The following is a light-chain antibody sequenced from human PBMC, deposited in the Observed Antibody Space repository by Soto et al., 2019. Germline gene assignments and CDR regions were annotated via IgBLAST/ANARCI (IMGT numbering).Light chain of an antibody. V-gene: IGLV1-44*01. Sequence: SVLTQPPSASGAPGQRVTISCSGSWSNIGSKTVNWYQHVPGTAPKLLIFSDNQRPSGVPERFSGSKSDTSASLAISGLQSEDEAIYYCAAWDDRQGEFGGGTKLTVL. CDR3: AAWDDRQGE. CDR1: WSNIGSKT. CDR2: SDN. J-gene: IGLJ3*02.